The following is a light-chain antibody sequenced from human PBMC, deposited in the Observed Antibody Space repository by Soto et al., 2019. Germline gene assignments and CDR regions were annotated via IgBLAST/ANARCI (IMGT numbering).Light chain of an antibody. CDR2: KAS. CDR3: QQYTTYPYT. CDR1: QSISSW. Sequence: DIQMTQSPSTLSASVGDRVTITCRASQSISSWLAWYQQKPGKAPKLLIYKASSLHSGVPSRFSGSGSGTEFTLTISSLQPDDFASYYCQQYTTYPYTFGQGTKLEIK. J-gene: IGKJ2*01. V-gene: IGKV1-5*03.